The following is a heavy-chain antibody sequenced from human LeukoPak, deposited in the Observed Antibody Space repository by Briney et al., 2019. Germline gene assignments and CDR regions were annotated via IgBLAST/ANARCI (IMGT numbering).Heavy chain of an antibody. Sequence: GVSLQSSSKASGYGFTYLWLGWVRPMPGKGLEWMGIIYPGDSDTRYSTSFQGRVTISADKSTSTVYLQWNSLQASDTAMYYCAKERWGSVDSWGQGSLVTVSS. V-gene: IGHV5-51*01. CDR1: GYGFTYLW. J-gene: IGHJ4*02. D-gene: IGHD7-27*01. CDR2: IYPGDSDT. CDR3: AKERWGSVDS.